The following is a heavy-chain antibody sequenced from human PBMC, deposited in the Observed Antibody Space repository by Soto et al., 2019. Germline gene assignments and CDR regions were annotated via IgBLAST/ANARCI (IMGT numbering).Heavy chain of an antibody. J-gene: IGHJ6*02. CDR3: ARDRGVRDV. V-gene: IGHV1-2*02. CDR1: GYTFTSYY. D-gene: IGHD2-8*01. Sequence: QVQLVQSGAEVKKPGASVKVSCKASGYTFTSYYMHWVRQAPGQGLEWMGWINPDSGVTYYPHKFQDRVTMTRDTSISTAYMELSRLTSDDTALYYCARDRGVRDVWGQGTTVNVSS. CDR2: INPDSGVT.